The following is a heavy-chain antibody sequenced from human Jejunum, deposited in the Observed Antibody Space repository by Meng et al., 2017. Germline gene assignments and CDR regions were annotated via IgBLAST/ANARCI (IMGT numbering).Heavy chain of an antibody. CDR3: ARPHTSA. V-gene: IGHV4-39*01. CDR1: GGSITSSSYY. D-gene: IGHD2-21*01. Sequence: QVQLQESGAGLVKTSQTLSLTCTVSGGSITSSSYYWGWIRQPPGKGLEWIGTMFYHGSTYYNLSLKSRVSISVDTSKNQFYLKMTSVTAADTAVYYCARPHTSAWGQGILVTVSS. CDR2: MFYHGST. J-gene: IGHJ5*02.